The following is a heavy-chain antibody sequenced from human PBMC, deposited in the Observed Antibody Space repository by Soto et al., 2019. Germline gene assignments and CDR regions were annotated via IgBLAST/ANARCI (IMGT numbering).Heavy chain of an antibody. CDR1: GGTFSSYA. Sequence: QVQLVQSGAEVQKPGSSVKVSCKASGGTFSSYAISWVRQAPGQGLECLGGIIPIFGTANYAQKFQGRVTITADESTSTAYMELSSLRSEDTAVYYCARGYYYYDSSGYTPRAFDIWGQGTMVTVSS. V-gene: IGHV1-69*01. D-gene: IGHD3-22*01. J-gene: IGHJ3*02. CDR2: IIPIFGTA. CDR3: ARGYYYYDSSGYTPRAFDI.